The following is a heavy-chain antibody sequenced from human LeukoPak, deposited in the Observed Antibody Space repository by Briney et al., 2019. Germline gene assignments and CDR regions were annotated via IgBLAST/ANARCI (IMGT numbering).Heavy chain of an antibody. CDR3: TRTKDGYFQN. Sequence: SQTLSLTCAISGDSVSSAAWDWIRQSPSGGLEWLGRTYYRSKWYNDYAVSVKSRITINPDTSKNQFSLQLNSVTPEDTAVYYCTRTKDGYFQNWGQGTLVSVSS. CDR1: GDSVSSAA. V-gene: IGHV6-1*01. CDR2: TYYRSKWYN. J-gene: IGHJ1*01.